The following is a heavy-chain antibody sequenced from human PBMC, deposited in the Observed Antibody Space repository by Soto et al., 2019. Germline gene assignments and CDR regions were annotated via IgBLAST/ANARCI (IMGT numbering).Heavy chain of an antibody. CDR2: IYYSGST. J-gene: IGHJ6*02. CDR3: ARVVRDIVLVRLPSDYGMDV. Sequence: QVQLQESGPGLVKPSQTLSLTCTVSGGSISSGGYDWSWIRQHPGKGLEWIGYIYYSGSTYYNPSLKSRVTISVDTSKNQFSLKLSSVTAADTAVYYCARVVRDIVLVRLPSDYGMDVWGQGTTVTVSS. D-gene: IGHD2-2*01. CDR1: GGSISSGGYD. V-gene: IGHV4-31*03.